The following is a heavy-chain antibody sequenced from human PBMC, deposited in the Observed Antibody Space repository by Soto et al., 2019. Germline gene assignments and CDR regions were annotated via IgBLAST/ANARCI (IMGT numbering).Heavy chain of an antibody. CDR1: GFTFSDYY. Sequence: PGGSLRLSCAASGFTFSDYYMSWIRQAPGKGLEWVSYISSSGSTIYYADSVKGRFTISRDNAKNSLYLQMNSLRAEDTAVYYCARDNYCSGGSCYFPVPTFDYWGQGTLVTVSS. V-gene: IGHV3-11*01. D-gene: IGHD2-15*01. J-gene: IGHJ4*02. CDR2: ISSSGSTI. CDR3: ARDNYCSGGSCYFPVPTFDY.